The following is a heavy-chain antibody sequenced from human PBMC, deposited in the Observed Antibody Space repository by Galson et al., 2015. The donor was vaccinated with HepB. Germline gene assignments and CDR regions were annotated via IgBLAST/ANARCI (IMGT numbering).Heavy chain of an antibody. V-gene: IGHV3-30*18. CDR1: GFTFSSYG. CDR3: AKVGESGSYLDY. Sequence: SLRLSCAASGFTFSSYGMHWVRQAPGKGLEWVAVISYDGSNKYYADSVKGRFTISRDNSKNTLYLQMNSLRAEDTAVYYCAKVGESGSYLDYWGQGTLVTVSS. CDR2: ISYDGSNK. D-gene: IGHD1-26*01. J-gene: IGHJ4*02.